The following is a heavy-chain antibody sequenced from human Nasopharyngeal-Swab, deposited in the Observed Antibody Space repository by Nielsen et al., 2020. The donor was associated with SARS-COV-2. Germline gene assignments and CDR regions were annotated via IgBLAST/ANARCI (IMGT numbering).Heavy chain of an antibody. J-gene: IGHJ6*03. Sequence: GESLKISCKGSGYSFTTYWITWVRQLPGKGLEWMGMIAPRDSYTTYSPSFQGHVTISADKSISTAYLQWSSLKASDTAMYYCARLRGSAFYYYYLDVWGKGTTVTVSS. D-gene: IGHD2-15*01. CDR1: GYSFTTYW. CDR2: IAPRDSYT. CDR3: ARLRGSAFYYYYLDV. V-gene: IGHV5-10-1*01.